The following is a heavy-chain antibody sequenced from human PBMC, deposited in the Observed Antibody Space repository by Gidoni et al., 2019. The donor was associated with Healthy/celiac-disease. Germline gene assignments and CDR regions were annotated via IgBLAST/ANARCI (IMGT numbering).Heavy chain of an antibody. J-gene: IGHJ4*02. V-gene: IGHV3-23*01. CDR3: AKDGGSEVTGTKPLES. D-gene: IGHD1-1*01. CDR1: GVIFNNYA. CDR2: ISGGGDRT. Sequence: EVQLLESGGGLVQPGGSLRLSCAASGVIFNNYAMTLVRHIPGKGLEWLSAISGGGDRTYYADSVKGRFTISRDNSKSTVYLQISSLRVEDTALYYCAKDGGSEVTGTKPLESWGQGTLVTVSS.